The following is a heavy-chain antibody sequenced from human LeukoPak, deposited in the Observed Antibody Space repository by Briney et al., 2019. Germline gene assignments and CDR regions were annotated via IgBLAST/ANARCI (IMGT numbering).Heavy chain of an antibody. CDR2: ISYDGSSK. Sequence: GRSLRLSCAASGFTFSSFGMHWVRQAPGKGLEWVAVISYDGSSKYYADSVKGRFTISRDNSKNTLYLQMNSLGAEDTAVYYCASPAVYSSSWYYFDYWGQGTLVTVSS. J-gene: IGHJ4*02. CDR1: GFTFSSFG. V-gene: IGHV3-30*03. D-gene: IGHD6-13*01. CDR3: ASPAVYSSSWYYFDY.